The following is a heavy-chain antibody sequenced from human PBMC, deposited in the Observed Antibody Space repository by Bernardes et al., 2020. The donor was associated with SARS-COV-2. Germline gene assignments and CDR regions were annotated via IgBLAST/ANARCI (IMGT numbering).Heavy chain of an antibody. CDR2: IYYSGST. CDR3: ATEQLLLGEKTYYYYGVDV. D-gene: IGHD2-2*01. Sequence: SETLSLTCTVSGGSISSSSYYWGWIRQPQGKGLEWIGSIYYSGSTYYNPSLKSRVTISVDTSKHQFSLKLSSVTAADTAVYYCATEQLLLGEKTYYYYGVDVWGQGTTVTVSS. V-gene: IGHV4-39*01. CDR1: GGSISSSSYY. J-gene: IGHJ6*02.